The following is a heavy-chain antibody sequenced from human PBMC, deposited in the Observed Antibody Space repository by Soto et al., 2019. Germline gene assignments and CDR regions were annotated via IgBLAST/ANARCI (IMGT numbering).Heavy chain of an antibody. CDR3: AKDFTPWFGDYFYYYYGMDV. D-gene: IGHD4-17*01. CDR1: VFTFISYG. V-gene: IGHV3-30*18. Sequence: GWSLRLSCASSVFTFISYGMHWVRQAPGTGLEWVAVMSYDGSKYYADTVKGRFTISRDNSKNTLYLQISSLRPEDTAVYYCAKDFTPWFGDYFYYYYGMDVWGQGTTVTVSS. J-gene: IGHJ6*02. CDR2: MSYDGSK.